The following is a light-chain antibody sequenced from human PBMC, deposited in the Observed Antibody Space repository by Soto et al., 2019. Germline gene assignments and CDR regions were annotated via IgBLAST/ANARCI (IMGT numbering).Light chain of an antibody. J-gene: IGLJ3*02. CDR2: EVS. Sequence: QSVLTQPASVSGSPGQSITISCTGTSSDVGSYNLVSWYQQHPGKAPKLMIYEVSKRPSGVSXRXSGSKSXNTXSXTISGLQAEDEADYYCYSYANNNRVFGGGTKLTVL. CDR3: YSYANNNRV. V-gene: IGLV2-23*02. CDR1: SSDVGSYNL.